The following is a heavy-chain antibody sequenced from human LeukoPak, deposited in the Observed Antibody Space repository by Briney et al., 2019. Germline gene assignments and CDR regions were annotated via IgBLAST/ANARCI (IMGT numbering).Heavy chain of an antibody. CDR2: INPNSGGT. D-gene: IGHD2-2*02. V-gene: IGHV1-2*02. CDR3: ARGWCSSTSCYIVDY. J-gene: IGHJ4*02. Sequence: ASVKDSCKASGYSFTGYYVHWVRQAPGQGLEWMGWINPNSGGTNYAQKFQGRVTMTRDTSISTAYMELSRLRSDDTAVYYCARGWCSSTSCYIVDYWGQGTLVTVSS. CDR1: GYSFTGYY.